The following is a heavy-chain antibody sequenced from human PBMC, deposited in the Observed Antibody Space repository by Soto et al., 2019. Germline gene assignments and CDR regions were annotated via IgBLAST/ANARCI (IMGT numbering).Heavy chain of an antibody. Sequence: WGSLRLSCAASGFTFSSYSINFFGHSPGKGLEWVSSISSSSSYIYYADSVKGRFTISRDNAKNSLYLQMNSLRAEDTAVYYCARDVDTAISGMDVWGQGTTVTVSS. D-gene: IGHD5-18*01. CDR2: ISSSSSYI. J-gene: IGHJ6*02. V-gene: IGHV3-21*01. CDR1: GFTFSSYS. CDR3: ARDVDTAISGMDV.